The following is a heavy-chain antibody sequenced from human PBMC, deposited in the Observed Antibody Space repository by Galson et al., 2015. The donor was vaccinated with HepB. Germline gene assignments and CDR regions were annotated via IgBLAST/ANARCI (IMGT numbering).Heavy chain of an antibody. Sequence: SLRLSCAASGFTFSSYGMHWVRQAPGKGLEWVAVISFDGSNKYYADSVKGRFTISRDNSKNTLYLQMNSLRAEDTAVYYCAKHAYGSGIYYYYFDYWGQGTLVSVSS. V-gene: IGHV3-30*18. D-gene: IGHD3-10*01. J-gene: IGHJ4*02. CDR1: GFTFSSYG. CDR2: ISFDGSNK. CDR3: AKHAYGSGIYYYYFDY.